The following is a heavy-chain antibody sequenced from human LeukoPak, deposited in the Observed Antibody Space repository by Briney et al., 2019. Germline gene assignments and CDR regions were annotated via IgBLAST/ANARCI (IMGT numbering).Heavy chain of an antibody. CDR3: ARVPFSTFGMDV. Sequence: SETLSLTCTVSGGSISNYYWSWIRQPPGKGLEWVGYIYFRGNTYYNPSLKSRVTISVDTSKNQFSLKLSSVTAADTAVYYCARVPFSTFGMDVWGQGTTVTVSS. CDR2: IYFRGNT. CDR1: GGSISNYY. J-gene: IGHJ6*02. V-gene: IGHV4-59*08. D-gene: IGHD2-2*01.